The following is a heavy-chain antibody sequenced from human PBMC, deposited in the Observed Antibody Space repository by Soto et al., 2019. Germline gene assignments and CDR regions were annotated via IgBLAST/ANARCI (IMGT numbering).Heavy chain of an antibody. CDR3: ARHLRQYYYVVSDYFCVAYFDL. V-gene: IGHV3-53*01. J-gene: IGHJ2*01. CDR2: IYTTGRA. CDR1: GLTVTTNY. Sequence: EVQLVESGGGLIQPGGSLRLSCAASGLTVTTNYMTWVRQAPGKGLEWVSVIYTTGRAYYADSVKGRFTISADNSTNTLFLQMKSLRLAHSAIYYCARHLRQYYYVVSDYFCVAYFDLWCRGTRVTFSS. D-gene: IGHD3-22*01.